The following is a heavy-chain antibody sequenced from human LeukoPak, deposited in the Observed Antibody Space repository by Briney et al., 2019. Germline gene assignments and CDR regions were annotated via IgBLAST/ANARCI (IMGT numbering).Heavy chain of an antibody. D-gene: IGHD3-3*01. CDR2: ISSNGGST. CDR1: GFTFSSYA. J-gene: IGHJ6*03. Sequence: PGGSLRLSCAASGFTFSSYAMHWVRQAPGKGLEYVSAISSNGGSTYYANSVKGRFTISRDNSKNTLYLQMGSLRAEDMAVYYCATYYDFWSGYYTGMNYYMDVWGKGTTVTVSS. CDR3: ATYYDFWSGYYTGMNYYMDV. V-gene: IGHV3-64*01.